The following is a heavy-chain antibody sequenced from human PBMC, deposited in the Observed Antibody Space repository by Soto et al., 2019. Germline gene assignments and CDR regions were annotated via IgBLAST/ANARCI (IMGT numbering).Heavy chain of an antibody. CDR2: IYYSGST. Sequence: SETLSLTCTVSGGSISSYYWSWIRQPPGKGLEWIGYIYYSGSTNYNPSLKSRVTISVDTSKNQFSLKLSSVTAADTAVYYCASNRDYYGSGSYYQPPDYWGQGTLVTVSS. CDR1: GGSISSYY. V-gene: IGHV4-59*08. CDR3: ASNRDYYGSGSYYQPPDY. J-gene: IGHJ4*02. D-gene: IGHD3-10*01.